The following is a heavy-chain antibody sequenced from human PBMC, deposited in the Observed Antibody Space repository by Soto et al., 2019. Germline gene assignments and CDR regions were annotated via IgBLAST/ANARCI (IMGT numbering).Heavy chain of an antibody. Sequence: SETLSLTCTVSGGSISSSSYYWGWIRQPPGKGLEWIGSIYYSGSTYYNPSLKSRVTISVDPSKNQFSLNLSSVHAADTAVYYCPSSSVTGKVFDCWGQGTLVTVSS. CDR3: PSSSVTGKVFDC. J-gene: IGHJ4*02. CDR1: GGSISSSSYY. D-gene: IGHD6-19*01. V-gene: IGHV4-39*01. CDR2: IYYSGST.